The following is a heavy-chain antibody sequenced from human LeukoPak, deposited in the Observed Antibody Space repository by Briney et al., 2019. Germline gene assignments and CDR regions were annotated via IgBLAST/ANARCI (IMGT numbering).Heavy chain of an antibody. CDR2: ISYDGSNK. J-gene: IGHJ6*02. V-gene: IGHV3-30*18. Sequence: PGGSLRLSCAASGFTFSSYGMHWVRQAPGKGLEWVAVISYDGSNKYYADSVKGRFTISRDNSKNTLYLQMNSLRAEDTAVYYCAKDLGYDFWSGYGMDVWGQGTTVTVSS. CDR3: AKDLGYDFWSGYGMDV. D-gene: IGHD3-3*01. CDR1: GFTFSSYG.